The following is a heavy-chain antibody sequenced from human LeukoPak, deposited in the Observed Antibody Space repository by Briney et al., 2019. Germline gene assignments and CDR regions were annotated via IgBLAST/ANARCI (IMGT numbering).Heavy chain of an antibody. V-gene: IGHV4-59*01. CDR1: GGSISSYY. CDR3: ATVGATQGNWFDP. CDR2: IYYSGST. D-gene: IGHD1-26*01. J-gene: IGHJ5*02. Sequence: PSETLSLTCTVSGGSISSYYWSWIRQPPGKGLEWIGYIYYSGSTNYNPSLKSRVTISVDTSKNQFSLKLSSVTAADTAVYYCATVGATQGNWFDPWGQGTLVTVSS.